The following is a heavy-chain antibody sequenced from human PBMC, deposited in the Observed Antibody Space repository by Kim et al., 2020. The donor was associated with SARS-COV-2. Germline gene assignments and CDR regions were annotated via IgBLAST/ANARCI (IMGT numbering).Heavy chain of an antibody. Sequence: SETLSLTCTVSGGSMSSSLFYWGWVRQAPGKGLEWIGSINYSGNTYYNPSLKSRVTISVDTSKNQFSLKLTSVAAADTAVYYCARSPMRVVVITLFAFD. D-gene: IGHD3-22*01. J-gene: IGHJ3*02. CDR3: ARSPMRVVVITLFAFD. CDR1: GGSMSSSLFY. V-gene: IGHV4-39*01. CDR2: INYSGNT.